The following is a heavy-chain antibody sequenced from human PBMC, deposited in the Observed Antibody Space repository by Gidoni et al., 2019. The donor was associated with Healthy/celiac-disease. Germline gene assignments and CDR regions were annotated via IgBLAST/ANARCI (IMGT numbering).Heavy chain of an antibody. CDR2: INHSGST. J-gene: IGHJ5*02. CDR3: ARGVPYSSSWYVQRSRFDP. D-gene: IGHD6-13*01. Sequence: QVQLQQWGAGLLKPSETLSLTCAVYGGSFSGYYWSWIRQPPGKGLEWIGEINHSGSTNSHPSLKSRVTISVDTSKNQFSLKLSSVTAADTAVYYCARGVPYSSSWYVQRSRFDPWGQGTLVTVSS. V-gene: IGHV4-34*01. CDR1: GGSFSGYY.